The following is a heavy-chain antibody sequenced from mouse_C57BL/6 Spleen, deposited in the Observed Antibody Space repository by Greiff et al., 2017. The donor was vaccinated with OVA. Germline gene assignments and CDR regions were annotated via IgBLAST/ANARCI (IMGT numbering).Heavy chain of an antibody. CDR3: ARGGLLRFDY. V-gene: IGHV1-22*01. CDR2: INPNNGGT. Sequence: EVKLQESGPELVKPGASVKMSCKASGYTFTDYNMHWVKQSHGKSLEWIGYINPNNGGTSYNQKFKGKATLTVNKSSSTAYMELRSLTSEDSAVYYCARGGLLRFDYWGQGTTLTVSS. D-gene: IGHD1-1*01. CDR1: GYTFTDYN. J-gene: IGHJ2*01.